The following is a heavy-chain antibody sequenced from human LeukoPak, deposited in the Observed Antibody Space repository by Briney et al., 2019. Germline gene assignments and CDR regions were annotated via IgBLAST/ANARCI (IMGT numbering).Heavy chain of an antibody. CDR2: ISAYNGNT. J-gene: IGHJ5*02. CDR3: AREYSGYDPAPIQYWFDP. V-gene: IGHV1-18*01. D-gene: IGHD5-12*01. Sequence: ALVKVSCKPSGYTFTSYGISWVRQAPGQGLEWMGWISAYNGNTNYAQKLQGRVTMTTDTSTSTAYMELRSLRSDDTAVYYCAREYSGYDPAPIQYWFDPWGQGTLVTVSS. CDR1: GYTFTSYG.